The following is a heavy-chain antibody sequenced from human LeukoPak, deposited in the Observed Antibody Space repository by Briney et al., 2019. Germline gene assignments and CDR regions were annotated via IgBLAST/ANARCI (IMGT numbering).Heavy chain of an antibody. J-gene: IGHJ3*02. CDR1: GFTFSSYS. CDR2: ISSSSSYI. V-gene: IGHV3-21*01. Sequence: PGGSLRLSCAASGFTFSSYSMNWVRQAPGKGLEWVSSISSSSSYIYYADSVKGRFTISRDNAKNSLYLQMNSLRAEDTAVYYCARDAAAGRTFDIWGQGTMVTVSS. D-gene: IGHD6-13*01. CDR3: ARDAAAGRTFDI.